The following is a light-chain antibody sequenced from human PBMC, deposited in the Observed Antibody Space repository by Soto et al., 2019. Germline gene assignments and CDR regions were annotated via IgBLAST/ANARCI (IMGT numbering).Light chain of an antibody. CDR1: QSVSSY. CDR3: QQRSNWPPYT. V-gene: IGKV3-11*01. J-gene: IGKJ4*01. CDR2: DAS. Sequence: EIVLTQSPATLSLSPGERATLSCRASQSVSSYLAWYQQKPGQAPRLLIYDASNRATGIPARFSGSWSGTDFTLTSSSLEPEDFAVYYCQQRSNWPPYTFGGGTKVEIK.